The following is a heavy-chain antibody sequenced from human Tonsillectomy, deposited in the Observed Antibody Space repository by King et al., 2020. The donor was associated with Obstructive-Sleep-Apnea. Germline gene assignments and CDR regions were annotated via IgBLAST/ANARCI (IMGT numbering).Heavy chain of an antibody. CDR1: GYTFTSYG. CDR2: ISAYNGNT. D-gene: IGHD3-22*01. J-gene: IGHJ4*02. CDR3: ARDRKYCDSSGYYGDEIGFDY. Sequence: VQLVESGAEVKKPGASVKVSCKASGYTFTSYGISWVRQAPGQGLEWMGWISAYNGNTNYAQKLQGRVTMTTDTSTSTAYMELRSLRSDDTAVYYCARDRKYCDSSGYYGDEIGFDYWGQGTLVTVSS. V-gene: IGHV1-18*01.